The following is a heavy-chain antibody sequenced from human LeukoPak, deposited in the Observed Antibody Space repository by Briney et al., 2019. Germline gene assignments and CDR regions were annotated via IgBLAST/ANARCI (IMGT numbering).Heavy chain of an antibody. CDR3: ARDLIVADIVLMVYAIGYGMDV. J-gene: IGHJ6*02. CDR1: GFTFSSYA. CDR2: ISYDGSNK. D-gene: IGHD2-8*01. Sequence: GGSLRLSCAASGFTFSSYAMHWVRQAPGKGLEWVAVISYDGSNKYYADSVKGRFTISRDNSKNTLYLQVNSLRAEDTAVYYCARDLIVADIVLMVYAIGYGMDVWGQGTTVTVSS. V-gene: IGHV3-30-3*01.